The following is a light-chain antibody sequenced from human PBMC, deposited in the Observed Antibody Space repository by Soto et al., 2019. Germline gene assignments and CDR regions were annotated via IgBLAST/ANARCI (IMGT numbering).Light chain of an antibody. CDR3: QQFGTSAWT. Sequence: EIVLTQSPATLSLSPGERATLSCRANQSISSNLVWYQQKPGQAPRLLIYGASSRATGIPDRFSGGGSGTDFTLSISSLAPEDIAVYYCQQFGTSAWTFGQGTKVDIK. J-gene: IGKJ1*01. V-gene: IGKV3-20*01. CDR2: GAS. CDR1: QSISSN.